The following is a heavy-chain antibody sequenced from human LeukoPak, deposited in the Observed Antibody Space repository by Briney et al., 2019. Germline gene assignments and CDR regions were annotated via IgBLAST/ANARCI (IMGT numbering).Heavy chain of an antibody. CDR3: ARDLDTSGYTFDY. V-gene: IGHV3-48*02. Sequence: PGGSLRLSCAASGFSFSTYSINWVRQAPGKGLEWVSYISGSSRVIYYADSVKGRFTISRDNAKNSLYLQMNSLRDDDTAVYYCARDLDTSGYTFDYWGQGTLVTVSS. J-gene: IGHJ4*02. CDR1: GFSFSTYS. CDR2: ISGSSRVI. D-gene: IGHD3-22*01.